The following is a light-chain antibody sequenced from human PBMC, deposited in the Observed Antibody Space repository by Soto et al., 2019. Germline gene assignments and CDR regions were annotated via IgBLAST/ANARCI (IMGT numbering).Light chain of an antibody. CDR1: QTISGW. CDR2: KAS. J-gene: IGKJ5*01. Sequence: LTKSVGDRVTITCRASQTISGWLAWYQQKPGKAPKLLIYKASSLESGVPSRFSGSGSGTDFTLTISSLQSDDFAVYYCQQYNRWPPSFTSGLGTRVVI. CDR3: QQYNRWPPSFT. V-gene: IGKV1-5*03.